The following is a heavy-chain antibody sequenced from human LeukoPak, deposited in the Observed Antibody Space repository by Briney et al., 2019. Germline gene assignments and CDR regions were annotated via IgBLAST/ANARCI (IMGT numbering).Heavy chain of an antibody. D-gene: IGHD2-2*01. V-gene: IGHV3-30*18. Sequence: GGSLRLSCVASGFTFNTYGIHWVRQAPGKGLEWVAGISSDGNNKDYSDSVKGRFTISRDNSKNTLYLQMNSLRAEDTAVYYCAKAAYCTSTSCHFSGYAQRPLDAWGQGTLVTVSS. J-gene: IGHJ5*02. CDR1: GFTFNTYG. CDR3: AKAAYCTSTSCHFSGYAQRPLDA. CDR2: ISSDGNNK.